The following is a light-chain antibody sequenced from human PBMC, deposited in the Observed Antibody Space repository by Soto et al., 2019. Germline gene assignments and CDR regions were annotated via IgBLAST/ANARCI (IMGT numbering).Light chain of an antibody. CDR3: QQFNTYPIT. Sequence: AIQLTQSPSSLSASVGDRVTITCRASQDIRGALAWYQQKPGKAPKLLIFDVSTLQSGVPSRFSGSGSGTDFTLTISSLQPEDFGTSYCQQFNTYPITFGQGTRLEIK. V-gene: IGKV1-13*02. J-gene: IGKJ5*01. CDR1: QDIRGA. CDR2: DVS.